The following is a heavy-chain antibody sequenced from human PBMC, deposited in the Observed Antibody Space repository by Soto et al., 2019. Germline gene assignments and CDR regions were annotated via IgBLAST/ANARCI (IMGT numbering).Heavy chain of an antibody. Sequence: GSLRLSCAASGFTFSTYNMNWVRQAPGKGLEWVSSITSSSYIYYADSVKGRFTISRDDAKNSLYLQMNSLRVEDTAVYYCARVYDILTSAWLDPWGQGTLVTVSS. V-gene: IGHV3-21*04. CDR2: ITSSSYI. CDR3: ARVYDILTSAWLDP. D-gene: IGHD3-9*01. CDR1: GFTFSTYN. J-gene: IGHJ5*02.